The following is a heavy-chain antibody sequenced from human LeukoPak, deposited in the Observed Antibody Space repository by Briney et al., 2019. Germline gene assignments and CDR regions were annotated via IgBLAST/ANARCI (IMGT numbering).Heavy chain of an antibody. CDR3: ARAQVTDYYDSSGPFDY. CDR1: GGSISSGSYY. V-gene: IGHV4-61*02. Sequence: SQTLSLTCTVSGGSISSGSYYWRWIRQPAGKGLEWIGRIYTSGSTNYNPSLKSRVTISVDTSKNQFSLKLSSVTAADTAVYYCARAQVTDYYDSSGPFDYWGQGTLVTVSS. J-gene: IGHJ4*02. CDR2: IYTSGST. D-gene: IGHD3-22*01.